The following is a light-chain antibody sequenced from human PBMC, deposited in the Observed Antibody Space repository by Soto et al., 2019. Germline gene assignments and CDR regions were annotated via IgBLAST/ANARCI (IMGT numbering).Light chain of an antibody. J-gene: IGKJ1*01. CDR2: WAS. Sequence: DILIPQTPDSLAVSLCESSTITCTSSLRALYSSNNKNYLAWVQQKPGRPPKLLICWASTRESGVPDRFSGSGSGTEFTLTISSLQPDDFATYYCQQYNSYSWTFGQGTKVDNK. CDR1: LRALYSSNNKNY. CDR3: QQYNSYSWT. V-gene: IGKV4-1*01.